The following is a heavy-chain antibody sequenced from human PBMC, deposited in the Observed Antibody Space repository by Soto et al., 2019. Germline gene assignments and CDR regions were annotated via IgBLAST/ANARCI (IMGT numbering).Heavy chain of an antibody. V-gene: IGHV3-30*18. CDR3: AKDLAGDFWSGYHYFDY. J-gene: IGHJ4*02. D-gene: IGHD3-3*01. CDR1: GLTFRSYG. Sequence: QVQLVESGGGVVQPGRSLRLSCAVSGLTFRSYGMHWVRQAPGKGLEWVAVISYDGSNKYYADSVKGRFTISRDNAKNTLYQQMNSLRAEDTAVYYCAKDLAGDFWSGYHYFDYWGQGTLVTVSS. CDR2: ISYDGSNK.